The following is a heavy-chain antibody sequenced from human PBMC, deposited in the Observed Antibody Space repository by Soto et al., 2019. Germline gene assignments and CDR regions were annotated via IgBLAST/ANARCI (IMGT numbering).Heavy chain of an antibody. Sequence: ASVKVSCKASGYSLTGHYMHWVRRAPGQGLEWMGWVNLNTGGTDYAQDFQGRVTMTTPTSIRTVYLEVTRLKFDDTAIYYCARDPSSSLGRVYGMDVWGQGTAVTVSS. J-gene: IGHJ6*02. CDR3: ARDPSSSLGRVYGMDV. CDR1: GYSLTGHY. CDR2: VNLNTGGT. V-gene: IGHV1-2*02.